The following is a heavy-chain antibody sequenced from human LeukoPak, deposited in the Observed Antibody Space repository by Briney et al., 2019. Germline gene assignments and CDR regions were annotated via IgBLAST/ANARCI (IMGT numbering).Heavy chain of an antibody. D-gene: IGHD5-18*01. CDR2: IYYSGST. CDR1: GGSISTYY. J-gene: IGHJ4*02. CDR3: ARGGYSYDSPFDY. Sequence: SETLSLTCTVPGGSISTYYWSWIRQPPGKGLDWIGYIYYSGSTNYNPSLKSRVTISVDTSRNQFSLRLSSVTAADTAVYFCARGGYSYDSPFDYWGQGTLVTVSS. V-gene: IGHV4-59*01.